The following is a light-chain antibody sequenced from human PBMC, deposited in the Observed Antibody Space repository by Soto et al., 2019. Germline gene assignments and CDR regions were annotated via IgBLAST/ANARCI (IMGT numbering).Light chain of an antibody. V-gene: IGKV1-27*01. CDR3: QKYNSAPF. J-gene: IGKJ4*01. CDR1: QAISNY. CDR2: AAS. Sequence: DVQMTQIPSSLSASVGDRVTITCRASQAISNYLAWYQQKPGKPPKFLIYAASALQSGVPSRFSGSGSGTDFTLTISSLQREDVATYYCQKYNSAPFFGGGTKVEIK.